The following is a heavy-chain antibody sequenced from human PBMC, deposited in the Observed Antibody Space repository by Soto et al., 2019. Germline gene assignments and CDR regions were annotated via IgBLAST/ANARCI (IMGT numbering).Heavy chain of an antibody. CDR3: ARKYCDFSSPHDSLDI. CDR2: IIPIFGTA. J-gene: IGHJ3*02. Sequence: PVKVSCKASGGTFSSYAISWVRQAPGQGREWMGGIIPIFGTANYAQKFQGRVTITAEESTSTAYMELSSLRSEDTAVYYCARKYCDFSSPHDSLDIWAQGIMDTV. D-gene: IGHD3-3*01. CDR1: GGTFSSYA. V-gene: IGHV1-69*13.